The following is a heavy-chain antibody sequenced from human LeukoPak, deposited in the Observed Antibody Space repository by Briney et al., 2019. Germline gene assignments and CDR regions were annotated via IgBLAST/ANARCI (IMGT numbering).Heavy chain of an antibody. CDR1: GFTFSSYW. CDR3: ARGGVYSSSAPDY. Sequence: GGSLRLSCAASGFTFSSYWMHWVRPAPGKGLVWVSRINSDGSSTSYADSVKGRFTISRDNAKNTLYLQMNSLRAEDTAVYYCARGGVYSSSAPDYWGQGTLVTVSS. CDR2: INSDGSST. D-gene: IGHD6-6*01. V-gene: IGHV3-74*01. J-gene: IGHJ4*02.